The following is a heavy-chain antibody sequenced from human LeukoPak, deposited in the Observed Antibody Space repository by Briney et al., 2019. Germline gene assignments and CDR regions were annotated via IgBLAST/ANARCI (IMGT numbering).Heavy chain of an antibody. D-gene: IGHD6-19*01. CDR3: AKTRFPGIAVAGYYFDY. Sequence: GGSLRLSCAASGFTFSSYGMSWVRQAPGKGLEWVSAISGSGGSTYYADSVKGRFTISRDNSKNTLYLQMNSLRAEDTAVYYCAKTRFPGIAVAGYYFDYWGQGTLVTVSS. V-gene: IGHV3-23*01. CDR2: ISGSGGST. CDR1: GFTFSSYG. J-gene: IGHJ4*02.